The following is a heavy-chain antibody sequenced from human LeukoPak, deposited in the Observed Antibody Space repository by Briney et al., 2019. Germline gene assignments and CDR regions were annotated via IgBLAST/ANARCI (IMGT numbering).Heavy chain of an antibody. J-gene: IGHJ4*02. V-gene: IGHV3-74*01. Sequence: PGGSLRLSCAASGFTFSSYAMSWVRQVPGKGLEWVSHIDSDGRRTSYADSVRGRFTISRDNAKSTLYLQMNSLRAEDTAVYYCAKVYPDYRGNSGYWGQGTLVTVSS. D-gene: IGHD4-23*01. CDR2: IDSDGRRT. CDR3: AKVYPDYRGNSGY. CDR1: GFTFSSYA.